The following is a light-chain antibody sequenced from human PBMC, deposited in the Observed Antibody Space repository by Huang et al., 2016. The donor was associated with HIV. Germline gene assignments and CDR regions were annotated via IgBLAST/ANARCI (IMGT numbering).Light chain of an antibody. CDR1: QSVSSY. J-gene: IGKJ3*01. CDR2: DAS. V-gene: IGKV3-11*01. Sequence: EIVLTQSPATLSLSPGERATLSCRASQSVSSYLAWYQQKPGQAPRLLSDDASNRATGIPARFSGSGSGTDFTLTISSLEPEDFAVYYCQQRSNWPPLFTFGPGTKVDIK. CDR3: QQRSNWPPLFT.